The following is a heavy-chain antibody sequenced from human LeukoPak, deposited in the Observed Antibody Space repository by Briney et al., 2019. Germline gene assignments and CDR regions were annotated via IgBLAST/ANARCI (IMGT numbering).Heavy chain of an antibody. CDR1: GYTFTGYY. CDR3: ARDPNLYCSVRPCYYYGMDV. D-gene: IGHD2-15*01. J-gene: IGHJ6*02. CDR2: INLNSGGT. V-gene: IGHV1-2*04. Sequence: ASVKVSCKASGYTFTGYYMHWVRQAPGQGLEWMGWINLNSGGTNYAQKFQGWVTMTRDTSISTAYMELSRLRSDDTAVYYCARDPNLYCSVRPCYYYGMDVWGQGTTVTVSS.